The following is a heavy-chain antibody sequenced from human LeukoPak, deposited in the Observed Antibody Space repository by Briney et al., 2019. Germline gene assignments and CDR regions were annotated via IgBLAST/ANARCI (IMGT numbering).Heavy chain of an antibody. CDR2: INSNSGGT. CDR3: ARDRGGSSTSFDY. CDR1: GYTFTGYY. Sequence: GASVKVSCKASGYTFTGYYMHWVRQAPGQGLEWMGWINSNSGGTNYAQKFQGRVTMTRDTSISTAYMELSRLRSDDTAVYYCARDRGGSSTSFDYWGQGTLVTVS. D-gene: IGHD1-26*01. V-gene: IGHV1-2*02. J-gene: IGHJ4*02.